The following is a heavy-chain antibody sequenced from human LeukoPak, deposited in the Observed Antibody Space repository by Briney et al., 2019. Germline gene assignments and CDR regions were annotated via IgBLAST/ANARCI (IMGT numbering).Heavy chain of an antibody. D-gene: IGHD3-22*01. V-gene: IGHV4-39*01. CDR2: ISYSGST. Sequence: SHTLSLTCTVSAGSISSNTYYWGWLRQPPRKGLERIGTISYSGSTHYTPSLKARVTMSVDASKNQFSLKLSPVTAADTAVYSCASPGDRSAYYGWGQGTLVTVSS. CDR3: ASPGDRSAYYG. J-gene: IGHJ4*02. CDR1: AGSISSNTYY.